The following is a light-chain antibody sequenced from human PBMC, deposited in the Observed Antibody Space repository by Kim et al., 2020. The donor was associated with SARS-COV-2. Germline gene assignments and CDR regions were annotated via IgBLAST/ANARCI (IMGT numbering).Light chain of an antibody. J-gene: IGKJ1*01. V-gene: IGKV1-5*01. Sequence: DIQMTQSPSTLSASVGDRVIITCRASQSIGRWLAWYQQKPGKAPKLLIFGASNLQSGVPSRFSGSGSGTEFTLTISSLQPDDFATYYCQQYNDYQTFGQGTKVEIK. CDR3: QQYNDYQT. CDR2: GAS. CDR1: QSIGRW.